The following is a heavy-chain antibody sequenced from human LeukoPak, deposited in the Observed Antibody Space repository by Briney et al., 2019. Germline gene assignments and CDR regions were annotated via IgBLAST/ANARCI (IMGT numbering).Heavy chain of an antibody. J-gene: IGHJ6*02. Sequence: TGGSLRLSCAASGFTFDDYAMHWVRQAPGKGLEWVSGISWNSGSTGYADSVKGRFTISRDNAKNSLYLQMNSLRAEDTALYYCAKDYGSGSDYYYYGMDVWGQGTTVTVSS. D-gene: IGHD3-10*01. CDR1: GFTFDDYA. CDR2: ISWNSGST. V-gene: IGHV3-9*01. CDR3: AKDYGSGSDYYYYGMDV.